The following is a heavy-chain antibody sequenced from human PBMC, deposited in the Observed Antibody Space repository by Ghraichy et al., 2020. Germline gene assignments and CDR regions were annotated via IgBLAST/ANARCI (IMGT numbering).Heavy chain of an antibody. CDR1: GGSISSSSYY. V-gene: IGHV4-39*01. CDR3: ARPGVGYCSSTSCHNWFDP. Sequence: GSLRLSCTVSGGSISSSSYYWGWIRQPPGKGLEWIGSIYYSGSTYYNPSLKSRVTISVDTSKNQFSLKLSSVTAADTAVYYCARPGVGYCSSTSCHNWFDPWGQGTLVTVSS. CDR2: IYYSGST. J-gene: IGHJ5*02. D-gene: IGHD2-2*01.